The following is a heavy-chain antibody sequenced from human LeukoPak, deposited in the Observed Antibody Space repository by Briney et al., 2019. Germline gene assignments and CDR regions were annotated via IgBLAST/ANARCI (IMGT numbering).Heavy chain of an antibody. CDR3: ARDSDDSRGYNWFDP. J-gene: IGHJ5*02. Sequence: PSETLSLTCTVSGGSISSYYWSWIRQPPGKGLEWIGYIYYSGSTNYNPSLKSRVTISVDTSKNQFSLKLSSVTAADTAVYYCARDSDDSRGYNWFDPWGQGTLVTVSS. D-gene: IGHD3-22*01. CDR2: IYYSGST. V-gene: IGHV4-59*01. CDR1: GGSISSYY.